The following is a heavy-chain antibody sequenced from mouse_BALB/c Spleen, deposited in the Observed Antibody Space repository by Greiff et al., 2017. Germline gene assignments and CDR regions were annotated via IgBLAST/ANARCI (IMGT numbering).Heavy chain of an antibody. CDR2: INSNGGST. CDR1: GFTFSSYY. J-gene: IGHJ3*01. CDR3: ARQESAWFAY. Sequence: EVKLMESGGGLVKLGGSLKLSCAASGFTFSSYYMSWVRQTPEKRLELVAAINSNGGSTYYPDTVKGRFTISRDNAKNTLYLQMSSLKSEDTALYYCARQESAWFAYWGQGTLVTVSA. V-gene: IGHV5-6-2*01.